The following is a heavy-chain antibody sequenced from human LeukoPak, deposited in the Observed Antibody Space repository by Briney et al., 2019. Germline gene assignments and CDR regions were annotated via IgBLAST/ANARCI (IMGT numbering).Heavy chain of an antibody. Sequence: PSQTLSLTCTVSGGSISSATYYWSWIRQPAGKGLEWIGRIYTSGSTNYNPSLKSRVTMSIDTSKNQFSLKLSSVTAADTAVYYCAMRERLAAAFDYWGRGTLVTVSS. CDR1: GGSISSATYY. V-gene: IGHV4-61*02. CDR2: IYTSGST. CDR3: AMRERLAAAFDY. D-gene: IGHD6-13*01. J-gene: IGHJ4*02.